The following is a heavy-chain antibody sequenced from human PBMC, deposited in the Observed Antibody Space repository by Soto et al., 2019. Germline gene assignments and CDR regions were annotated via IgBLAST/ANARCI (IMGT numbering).Heavy chain of an antibody. CDR3: EGDVTTVVKRGCFDY. V-gene: IGHV3-30-3*01. CDR1: GFTFSSYA. Sequence: QVQLVESGGGVVQPGRSLRLSCAASGFTFSSYAMHWVRQAPGKGLEWVAVISYDGSNKYYADYVKDRFTISRDNSKNTLNLKMNSLRAVDTAVYDGEGDVTTVVKRGCFDYWGQGTLVTVSS. CDR2: ISYDGSNK. J-gene: IGHJ4*02. D-gene: IGHD4-17*01.